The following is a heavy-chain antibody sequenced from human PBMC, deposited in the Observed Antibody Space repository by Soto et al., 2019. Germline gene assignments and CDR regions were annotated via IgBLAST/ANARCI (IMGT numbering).Heavy chain of an antibody. D-gene: IGHD5-12*01. CDR1: GFTFSSYA. Sequence: GGSLRLSCAASGFTFSSYAMHWVRQAPGKGLEWVAVISYDGSNKYYADSVKGRFTISRDNSKNTLYLQMNSLRAEDTAVYYCARDTQTYSGYENFDYWGQGTLVTVSS. V-gene: IGHV3-30-3*01. CDR3: ARDTQTYSGYENFDY. J-gene: IGHJ4*02. CDR2: ISYDGSNK.